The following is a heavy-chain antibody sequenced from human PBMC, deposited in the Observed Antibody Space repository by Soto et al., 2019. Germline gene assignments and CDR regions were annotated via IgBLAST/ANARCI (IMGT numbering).Heavy chain of an antibody. CDR1: GGSVSSNTYH. Sequence: SETLSLTCTVSGGSVSSNTYHWSWIRQPPGKELQWIGYISYSGSTNYNPSLKSRVIISVDTSQNQFSLKLSSVTAADTAVYYCARQAPRDNFYYYMDVWGKGTTVTVSS. CDR2: ISYSGST. D-gene: IGHD2-15*01. CDR3: ARQAPRDNFYYYMDV. J-gene: IGHJ6*03. V-gene: IGHV4-61*01.